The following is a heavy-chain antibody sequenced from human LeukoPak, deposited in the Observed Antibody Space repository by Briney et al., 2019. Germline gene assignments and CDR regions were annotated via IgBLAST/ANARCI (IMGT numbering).Heavy chain of an antibody. D-gene: IGHD1-20*01. J-gene: IGHJ4*02. CDR2: INPNSGGT. CDR3: ARPTTRYNWNDGVPTYDY. Sequence: ASVKVSCKASGYTFTGYYMHWVRQAPGQGLEWMGWINPNSGGTNYAQKFQGRVTMTRDTSISTAYMELSRLRSDDTAVYYCARPTTRYNWNDGVPTYDYWGQGTLVTVSS. CDR1: GYTFTGYY. V-gene: IGHV1-2*02.